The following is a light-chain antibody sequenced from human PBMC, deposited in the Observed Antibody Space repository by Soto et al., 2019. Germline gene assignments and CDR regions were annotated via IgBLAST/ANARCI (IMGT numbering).Light chain of an antibody. J-gene: IGKJ1*01. V-gene: IGKV3-20*01. CDR3: QQYGSSPWT. CDR2: GAS. Sequence: EIVLTHSPGTLSLSPGERATLSCRASQSVRSSYLAWYQQKPGQAPRLLIYGASSRATGIPDRFSGSGSGTDFTLTITRLEPEDFAVDYCQQYGSSPWTFGQGTKVEIK. CDR1: QSVRSSY.